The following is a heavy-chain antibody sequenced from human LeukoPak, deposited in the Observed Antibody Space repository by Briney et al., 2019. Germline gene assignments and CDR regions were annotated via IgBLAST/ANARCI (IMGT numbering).Heavy chain of an antibody. CDR3: ATGPYCSGGSCWQPDFQH. CDR1: GYTFTDYY. CDR2: VDPEDGET. J-gene: IGHJ1*01. Sequence: ASVKISCKVSGYTFTDYYMHWVQQAPGKGLEWMGLVDPEDGETIYAEKFQGRVTITADPSTDQAYMELSSLRSEDTAVYYCATGPYCSGGSCWQPDFQHWGQGTLVTVSS. V-gene: IGHV1-69-2*01. D-gene: IGHD2-15*01.